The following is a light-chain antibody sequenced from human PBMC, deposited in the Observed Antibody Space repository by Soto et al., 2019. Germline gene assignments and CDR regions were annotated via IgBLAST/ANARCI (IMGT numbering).Light chain of an antibody. V-gene: IGKV1-5*01. J-gene: IGKJ1*01. CDR1: QTISSW. CDR3: QQYSDSSGA. Sequence: DIQMTQSPFTLSASVGDRVTITCRASQTISSWLAWYQQIPGKAPKLLIYDASNLESGVPSRFSGSGSGTEFTLTISSLQPEDFAVYYCQQYSDSSGAFGQGTRVEIK. CDR2: DAS.